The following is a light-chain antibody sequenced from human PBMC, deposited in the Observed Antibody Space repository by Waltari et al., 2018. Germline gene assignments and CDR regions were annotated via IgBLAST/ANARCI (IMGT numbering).Light chain of an antibody. J-gene: IGLJ3*02. CDR2: EVT. CDR1: STDVAGYDP. Sequence: QSALTQPHSASGSPGQSITISCTGISTDVAGYDPVFWYQQHPGKAPKLLIYEVTKRPSGVPDRFSGSKSDNTASLAVSGLQAEDEADYYCSSYAGGSSLMFGGGTKLTVL. V-gene: IGLV2-8*01. CDR3: SSYAGGSSLM.